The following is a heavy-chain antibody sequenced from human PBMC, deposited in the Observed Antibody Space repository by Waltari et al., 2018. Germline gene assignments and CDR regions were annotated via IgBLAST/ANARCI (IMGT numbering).Heavy chain of an antibody. CDR3: TTQNTFWSWSY. CDR2: IRSKAYGGTP. J-gene: IGHJ4*02. CDR1: GLVFSSFS. D-gene: IGHD3-3*01. Sequence: EVQLVESGGGLTQPGRYLRLSCTHYGLVFSSFSISWVRQAPGKGLEWVGFIRSKAYGGTPKYAASVRDRFTMSRDDSKSIAYLEMNSLKTEDTAMYFCTTQNTFWSWSYWGRGTLVTVSS. V-gene: IGHV3-49*04.